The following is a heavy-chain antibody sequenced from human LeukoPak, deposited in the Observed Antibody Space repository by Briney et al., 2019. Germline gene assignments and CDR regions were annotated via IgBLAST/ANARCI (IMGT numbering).Heavy chain of an antibody. D-gene: IGHD1-1*01. CDR3: AREVWKDSLDY. CDR2: IKRGGRDK. V-gene: IGHV3-7*04. J-gene: IGHJ4*02. Sequence: PGGTLRLSCAASGFTIRDYWMRWVGQAQGKGLEWVASIKRGGRDKEYVDSVKGRITIARDNTQNSMYLKMKRLRDEDRAVYYCAREVWKDSLDYWGQGTLVTVSS. CDR1: GFTIRDYW.